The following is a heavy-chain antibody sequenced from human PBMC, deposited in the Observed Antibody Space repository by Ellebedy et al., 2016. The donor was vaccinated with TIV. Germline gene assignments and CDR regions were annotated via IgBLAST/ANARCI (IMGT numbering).Heavy chain of an antibody. CDR3: AKTMTTWGRGAFDI. V-gene: IGHV3-33*06. CDR2: IWFDGSKK. Sequence: GESLKISCAASGFTFTNYGMHWVRQAPGKGLEWVAVIWFDGSKKYYADSVKGRFTISRDDSQSTLFLQMTSLRAEDTAVYYCAKTMTTWGRGAFDIWGQGTMVTVSS. D-gene: IGHD4-17*01. CDR1: GFTFTNYG. J-gene: IGHJ3*02.